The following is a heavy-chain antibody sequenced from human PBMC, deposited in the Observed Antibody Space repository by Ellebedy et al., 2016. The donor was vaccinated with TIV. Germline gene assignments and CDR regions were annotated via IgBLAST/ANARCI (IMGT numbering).Heavy chain of an antibody. CDR2: IWSDGSLK. Sequence: PGGSLRLSCAASGFTFSNYHMHWVRQAPGKGLEWVAVIWSDGSLKYYADSVKGRFTLSRDNSKNTLYLQMNSLRAEDTAVYYCARDSGRRNSWDTDYWGQGTQVTVSS. CDR3: ARDSGRRNSWDTDY. CDR1: GFTFSNYH. V-gene: IGHV3-33*01. J-gene: IGHJ4*02. D-gene: IGHD3-10*01.